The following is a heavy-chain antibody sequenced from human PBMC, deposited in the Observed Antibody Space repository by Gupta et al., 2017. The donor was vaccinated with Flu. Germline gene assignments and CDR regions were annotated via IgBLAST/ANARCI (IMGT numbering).Heavy chain of an antibody. CDR1: GFTSSRSW. CDR3: ARDRAYNCFDY. V-gene: IGHV3-7*01. Sequence: VQLVESGGGLVQPGGSLRLSCAASGFTSSRSWMTWVRQAPGKGLEWVANINEDGSTRNYVDSVKGRFTISRDNAKNSLFLQMDSLRAEDTAIYYCARDRAYNCFDYWGQGTLVTVSS. J-gene: IGHJ4*02. CDR2: INEDGSTR. D-gene: IGHD4-11*01.